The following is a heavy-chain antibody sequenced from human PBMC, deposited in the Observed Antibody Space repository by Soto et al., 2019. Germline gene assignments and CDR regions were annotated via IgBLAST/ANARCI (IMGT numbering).Heavy chain of an antibody. D-gene: IGHD3-3*01. Sequence: QLQLQESGSGLVKPSQTLSLTCAVSGGSISSGGYSWSWIRQPPGKGLEWIGYIYHSGSTYYNPSLKSRVTISVDRSKNQFSLKLSSVTAADTAVYYCARCPWGVGSGYCLYFDYWGQGTLVTVSS. J-gene: IGHJ4*02. CDR3: ARCPWGVGSGYCLYFDY. CDR1: GGSISSGGYS. V-gene: IGHV4-30-2*01. CDR2: IYHSGST.